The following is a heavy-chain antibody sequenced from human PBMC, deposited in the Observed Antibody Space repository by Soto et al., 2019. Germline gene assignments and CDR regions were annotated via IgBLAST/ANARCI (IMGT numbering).Heavy chain of an antibody. J-gene: IGHJ6*02. CDR2: IKSKTDGGTT. D-gene: IGHD6-13*01. CDR3: TTDQRKQLPYCYYYGMDV. CDR1: GVTFSNAW. Sequence: GGSLRLSCAASGVTFSNAWMSWVRRAPGKGLEWVGRIKSKTDGGTTDYAAPVKGRFTISRDDSKNTLYLQMNSLKTEDTAVYYCTTDQRKQLPYCYYYGMDVWGQGTTVTVSS. V-gene: IGHV3-15*01.